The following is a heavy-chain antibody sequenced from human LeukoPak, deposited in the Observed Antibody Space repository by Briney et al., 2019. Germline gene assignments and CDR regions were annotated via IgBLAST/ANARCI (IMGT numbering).Heavy chain of an antibody. D-gene: IGHD1-26*01. Sequence: GGTLRLSCAVSGFTFSSYGMSWVRQAPGKGLEWVSAISGSGGSTYYADSVKGRFTISRDNSKNTLYLQMNSLRLEDMALYYCAKPSGSGVDYWGRGTRVSVSS. CDR2: ISGSGGST. CDR3: AKPSGSGVDY. V-gene: IGHV3-23*01. J-gene: IGHJ4*02. CDR1: GFTFSSYG.